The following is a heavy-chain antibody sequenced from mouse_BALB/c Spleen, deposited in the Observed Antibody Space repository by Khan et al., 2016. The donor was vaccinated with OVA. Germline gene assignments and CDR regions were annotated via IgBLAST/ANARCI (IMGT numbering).Heavy chain of an antibody. Sequence: QIQLVQSGPELKKPGETVRISCKASGYTFTTAGMQWVQKMPGKGLKWIGWINTHSGVPKYAEDFKGRFVFSLETSASTAYLPITNLKNKDTATYFCARGGAAFDRNDGSAKDSWGQGTSVTVSS. CDR2: INTHSGVP. V-gene: IGHV9-4*02. J-gene: IGHJ4*01. CDR1: GYTFTTAG. D-gene: IGHD2-12*01. CDR3: ARGGAAFDRNDGSAKDS.